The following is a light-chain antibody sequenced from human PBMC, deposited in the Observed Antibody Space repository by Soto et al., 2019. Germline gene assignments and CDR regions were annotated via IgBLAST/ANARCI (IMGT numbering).Light chain of an antibody. CDR1: QDITNY. V-gene: IGKV1-39*01. CDR2: DAS. J-gene: IGKJ2*02. Sequence: DIQMTQSPSSLSASVGDRVTITCQASQDITNYLNWYQQKPGRAPRLLLYDASSLQSGVPSRFSGSGSGTDFTLTISSLQPEDFATYYCQQSYSTRWTFGQGTKVDIK. CDR3: QQSYSTRWT.